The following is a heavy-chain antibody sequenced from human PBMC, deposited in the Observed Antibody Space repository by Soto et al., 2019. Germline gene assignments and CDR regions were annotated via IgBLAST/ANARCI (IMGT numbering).Heavy chain of an antibody. D-gene: IGHD1-26*01. CDR1: GGSISSDDYY. V-gene: IGHV4-30-4*01. J-gene: IGHJ6*02. CDR3: ARGEGYALDV. Sequence: QVQLQESGPGLVKPSQTLSLTCTVSGGSISSDDYYWSWIRQPPGKGLEWIAYMYYSGSTYYDPSLXRXVXIXLDTSKNQFSLKLSSVTAADTAVYYCARGEGYALDVWGQGTTVTVSS. CDR2: MYYSGST.